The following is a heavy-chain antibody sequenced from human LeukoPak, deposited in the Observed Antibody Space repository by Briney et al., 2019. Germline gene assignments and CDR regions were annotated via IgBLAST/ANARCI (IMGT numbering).Heavy chain of an antibody. CDR3: ARDQVAVAGTEYNWFDP. Sequence: SVKVSCKASGGTFSSYAISWVRPAPGQGLEWMGGIIPIFGTANYAQKFQGRVTITADESTSTAYMELSSLRSEDTAVYYCARDQVAVAGTEYNWFDPWGQGTLVTVSS. CDR2: IIPIFGTA. CDR1: GGTFSSYA. V-gene: IGHV1-69*01. D-gene: IGHD6-19*01. J-gene: IGHJ5*02.